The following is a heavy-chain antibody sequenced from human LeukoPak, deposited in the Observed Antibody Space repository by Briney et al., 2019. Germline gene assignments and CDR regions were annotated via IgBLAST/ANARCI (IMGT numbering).Heavy chain of an antibody. D-gene: IGHD1-7*01. CDR2: IYPGDSDT. J-gene: IGHJ3*02. V-gene: IGHV5-51*01. CDR3: ARSRTTRSDAFDI. CDR1: GYSFTSYW. Sequence: GESLKISCKASGYSFTSYWIGWVRQMPGKGLQWMGIIYPGDSDTRYSPSFQGQVTISADKSISTAYLQWSSLKASDTAMYYCARSRTTRSDAFDIWGRGTMVTVSS.